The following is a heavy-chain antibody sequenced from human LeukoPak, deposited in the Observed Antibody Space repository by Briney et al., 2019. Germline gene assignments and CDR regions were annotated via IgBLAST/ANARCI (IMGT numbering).Heavy chain of an antibody. Sequence: SETLSLTCTVSGGFISSYYWSWIRQPPGKGLEWIGSIYYSGSTYYNPSLKSRVTISVDTSKNQFSLKLSSVTAADTAVYYCARDGVSYGDYGFDYWGLGTLVTVSS. CDR3: ARDGVSYGDYGFDY. V-gene: IGHV4-59*05. CDR1: GGFISSYY. D-gene: IGHD4-17*01. J-gene: IGHJ4*02. CDR2: IYYSGST.